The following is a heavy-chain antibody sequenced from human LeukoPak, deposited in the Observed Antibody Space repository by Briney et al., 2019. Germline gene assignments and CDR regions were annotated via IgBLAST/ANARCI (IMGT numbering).Heavy chain of an antibody. V-gene: IGHV1-18*01. D-gene: IGHD5-12*01. CDR2: ISAYNGNT. J-gene: IGHJ4*02. CDR3: ARAPRYSGYDAPSY. CDR1: GYTFTSYG. Sequence: GASVRVSCKASGYTFTSYGISWVRQAPGQGLEWMGWISAYNGNTNYAQKLQGRVTMTTDTSTSTAYMELRSLRSDDTAVYYCARAPRYSGYDAPSYWGQGTLVTVS.